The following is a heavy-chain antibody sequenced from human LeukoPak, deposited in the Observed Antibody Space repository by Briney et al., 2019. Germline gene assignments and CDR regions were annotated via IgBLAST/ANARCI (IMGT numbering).Heavy chain of an antibody. Sequence: QSGRSLRLSCAASGFTFDDYAMHWVRQAPGKGLEWVSGISWNSGSIGYADSVKGRFTISRDNAKNSLYLQMNSLRAEDTALYYCAKDTADDILTGYYTPRAFDIWGQGTMVTVSS. CDR3: AKDTADDILTGYYTPRAFDI. J-gene: IGHJ3*02. CDR2: ISWNSGSI. D-gene: IGHD3-9*01. CDR1: GFTFDDYA. V-gene: IGHV3-9*01.